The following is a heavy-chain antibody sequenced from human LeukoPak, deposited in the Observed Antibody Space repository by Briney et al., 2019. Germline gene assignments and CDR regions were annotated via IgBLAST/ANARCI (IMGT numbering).Heavy chain of an antibody. CDR2: ISGSGGST. CDR1: GFTFSSYT. D-gene: IGHD2-2*01. V-gene: IGHV3-23*01. Sequence: GGSLRLSCAASGFTFSSYTMSWVRQAPGKGLEWVSAISGSGGSTYYADSVKGRFTISRDNSKNTLYLQMNSLRAEDTAVYYCVKAAVVPASYPFFWDYWGQGTLVTVSS. J-gene: IGHJ4*02. CDR3: VKAAVVPASYPFFWDY.